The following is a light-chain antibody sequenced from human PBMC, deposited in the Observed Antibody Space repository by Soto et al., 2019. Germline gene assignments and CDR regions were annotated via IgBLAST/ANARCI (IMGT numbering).Light chain of an antibody. CDR3: PTCGTSIHKL. CDR2: LNSDGSH. V-gene: IGLV4-69*01. J-gene: IGLJ2*01. CDR1: SGHSSYA. Sequence: QPVLTQSPSASASLGASVKLTCSLSSGHSSYAIAWHQQQPEKGPRYLMKLNSDGSHSKGDGIPDRFSGSSSGAERYLTIYSLQCEEEADYNCPTCGTSIHKLFGGGTKVTGL.